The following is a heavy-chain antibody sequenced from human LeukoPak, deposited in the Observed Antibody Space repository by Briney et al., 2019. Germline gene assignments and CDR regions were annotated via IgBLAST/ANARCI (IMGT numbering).Heavy chain of an antibody. J-gene: IGHJ4*02. Sequence: APVKVSCKASGYTFTSYDINWVRQATGQGLEWMGWMNPNSGNTGYAQKFQGRVTMTRNTSISTAYMELSSLRSEDTAVYYCARPLATYYYDSSGYPFGYWGQGTLVTVSS. V-gene: IGHV1-8*01. CDR2: MNPNSGNT. CDR3: ARPLATYYYDSSGYPFGY. D-gene: IGHD3-22*01. CDR1: GYTFTSYD.